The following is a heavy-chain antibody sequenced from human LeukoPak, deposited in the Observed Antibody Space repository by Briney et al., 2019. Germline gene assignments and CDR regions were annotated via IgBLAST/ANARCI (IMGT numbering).Heavy chain of an antibody. Sequence: GGSLRLSCATSGFSFSSYAMSWVRQAPGKGLEWISAMRSSDDGRYYAASVRGRFTISRDTSRSTLYLQMNSLRAEDAAVYYCAKAPVTSCRGAFCYPFDYWGQGTLVTVSS. V-gene: IGHV3-23*01. CDR2: MRSSDDGR. J-gene: IGHJ4*02. CDR1: GFSFSSYA. CDR3: AKAPVTSCRGAFCYPFDY. D-gene: IGHD2-15*01.